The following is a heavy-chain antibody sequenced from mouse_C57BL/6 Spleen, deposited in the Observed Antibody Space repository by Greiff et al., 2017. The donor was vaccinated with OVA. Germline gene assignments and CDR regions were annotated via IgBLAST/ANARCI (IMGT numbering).Heavy chain of an antibody. CDR2: IYPSDSET. V-gene: IGHV1-61*01. D-gene: IGHD3-3*01. CDR3: AREGRDGGDY. J-gene: IGHJ2*01. Sequence: QVHVKQPGAELVRPGSSVKLSCKASGYTFTSYWMDWVKQRPGQGLEWIGNIYPSDSETHYNQKFKDKATLTVDKSSSTAYMQLSSLTSEDSAVYYCAREGRDGGDYWGQGTTLTVSS. CDR1: GYTFTSYW.